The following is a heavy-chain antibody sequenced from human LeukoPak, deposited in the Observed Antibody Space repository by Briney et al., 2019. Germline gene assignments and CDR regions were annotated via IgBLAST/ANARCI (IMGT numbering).Heavy chain of an antibody. CDR3: ARGPNCVWGSYRYFDY. CDR1: GASISSGDYY. V-gene: IGHV4-30-4*01. J-gene: IGHJ4*02. D-gene: IGHD3-16*02. Sequence: PSETLSLTCTVSGASISSGDYYWSWIRQSPGKGLEWIGYIYYSGSTSYNPSLKSRVTISVDTSKNQFSLKLTSVTAADTAVYYCARGPNCVWGSYRYFDYWGQGTLVPVSS. CDR2: IYYSGST.